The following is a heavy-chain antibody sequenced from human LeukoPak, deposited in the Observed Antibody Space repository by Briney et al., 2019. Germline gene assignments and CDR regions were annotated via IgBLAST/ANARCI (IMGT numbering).Heavy chain of an antibody. CDR3: NTDPGEWEPI. CDR2: TRNKANSYTT. Sequence: GGSLRLSCAASGFTFSDHYMDWVRQAPGKGLEWVGRTRNKANSYTTEYAASVKGRFTISRDDSKNSLYLQMNSLKTEDTAVYYCNTDPGEWEPIWGQGTMVTVSS. J-gene: IGHJ3*02. CDR1: GFTFSDHY. D-gene: IGHD1-26*01. V-gene: IGHV3-72*01.